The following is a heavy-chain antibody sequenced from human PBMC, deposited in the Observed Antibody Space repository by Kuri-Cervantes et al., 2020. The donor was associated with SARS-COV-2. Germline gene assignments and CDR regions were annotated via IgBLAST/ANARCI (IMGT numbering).Heavy chain of an antibody. CDR1: GFSVSSNF. Sequence: GESLKISCAAAGFSVSSNFMSWVRQAPGKGLEWVSIIYSSGTTYYADSVKGRFTISRDNSKNTLYLQLNSLRAEDTAIYYCAKGGPGGGRLDYWGQGTLVTVSS. CDR3: AKGGPGGGRLDY. D-gene: IGHD3-10*01. CDR2: IYSSGTT. J-gene: IGHJ4*02. V-gene: IGHV3-53*01.